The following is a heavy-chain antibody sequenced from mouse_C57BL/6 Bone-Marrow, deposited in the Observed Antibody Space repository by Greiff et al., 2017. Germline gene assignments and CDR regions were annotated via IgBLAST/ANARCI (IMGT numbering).Heavy chain of an antibody. CDR1: GYTFTSYW. CDR2: IYPSDSET. Sequence: QVQLKQPGAELVRPGSSVKLSCKASGYTFTSYWLDWVKQRPGQGLEWIGNIYPSDSETHYNQKFKDKATLTVDKSSSTAYMQLSSLTSEDSAVYEGARGGTTVVALYWYFDVWGKGTTVTVSS. D-gene: IGHD1-1*01. V-gene: IGHV1-61*01. J-gene: IGHJ1*03. CDR3: ARGGTTVVALYWYFDV.